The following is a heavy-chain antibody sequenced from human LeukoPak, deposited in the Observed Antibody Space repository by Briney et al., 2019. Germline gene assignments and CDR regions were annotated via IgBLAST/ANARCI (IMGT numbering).Heavy chain of an antibody. Sequence: GGSLRLSCAASGFTFDDYAMHWVRQAPGKGLEWVSGISWNSGSIGYADSVKGQFTISRDNAKNSLYLQMNSLRAEDTALYYCAKGQYYDVLTGPIDYWGQGTLVTVSS. J-gene: IGHJ4*02. D-gene: IGHD3-9*01. CDR1: GFTFDDYA. CDR3: AKGQYYDVLTGPIDY. CDR2: ISWNSGSI. V-gene: IGHV3-9*01.